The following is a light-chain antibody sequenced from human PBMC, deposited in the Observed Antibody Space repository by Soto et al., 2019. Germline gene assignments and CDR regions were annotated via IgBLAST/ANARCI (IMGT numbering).Light chain of an antibody. V-gene: IGLV2-8*01. CDR2: DVI. CDR1: SSDVGTYNY. Sequence: QSALTQPPSASGSPGQSVTISCTGTSSDVGTYNYVSWYQQHPGKAPKVVIYDVIKRPSGVPDRFSGSKSGNTASLTVSGLQTEDEADYYCCSYAGNNKLVFGGGTKLTFL. J-gene: IGLJ2*01. CDR3: CSYAGNNKLV.